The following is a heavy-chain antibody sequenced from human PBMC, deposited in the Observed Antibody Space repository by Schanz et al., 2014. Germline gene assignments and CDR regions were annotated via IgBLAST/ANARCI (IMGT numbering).Heavy chain of an antibody. CDR2: ISVYNHNK. D-gene: IGHD3-3*01. Sequence: QVQLVQSGAEVKKPGASVRVSCKASGYTFTTYAMSWVRQAPGQGLEWMGWISVYNHNKEYDQKFQGRVTMTTDTSTSTAYMAMTDLRSDDMAVYCCAGDRRFFDRDDLYYFDSWGQGTLXTVSS. CDR3: AGDRRFFDRDDLYYFDS. V-gene: IGHV1-18*03. CDR1: GYTFTTYA. J-gene: IGHJ4*02.